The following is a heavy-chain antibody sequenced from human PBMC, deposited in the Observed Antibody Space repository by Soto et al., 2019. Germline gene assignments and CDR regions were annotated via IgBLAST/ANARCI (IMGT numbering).Heavy chain of an antibody. V-gene: IGHV1-2*04. Sequence: ASVKVSCKASGYTFTGYYMHWVRQAPGQGLEWMGWINPNSGGTNYAQKFQGWVTMTRDTSISTAYMELSRLRSDDTAVYYCARGVSSSCWYPLEYYYYGMDVWGQGTTVTVSS. D-gene: IGHD6-19*01. CDR3: ARGVSSSCWYPLEYYYYGMDV. CDR1: GYTFTGYY. CDR2: INPNSGGT. J-gene: IGHJ6*02.